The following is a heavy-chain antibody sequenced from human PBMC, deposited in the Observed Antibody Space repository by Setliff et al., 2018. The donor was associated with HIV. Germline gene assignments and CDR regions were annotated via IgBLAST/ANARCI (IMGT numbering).Heavy chain of an antibody. CDR1: GGPLSGHY. D-gene: IGHD2-2*01. V-gene: IGHV4-34*10. CDR3: VTSSSWSSRLNF. J-gene: IGHJ4*02. Sequence: SETLSLTCAVYGGPLSGHYWSWIRQPPGQGLEWIGETSHSGKTNYNPSLKSRVTISVDTSKNQFYLKLTSVTAADAAVYYCVTSSSWSSRLNFWGPGMLVTVSS. CDR2: TSHSGKT.